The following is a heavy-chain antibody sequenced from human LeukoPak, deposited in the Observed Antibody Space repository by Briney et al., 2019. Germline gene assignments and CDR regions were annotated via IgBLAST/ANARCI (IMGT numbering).Heavy chain of an antibody. CDR1: GGSISGGGHY. D-gene: IGHD5-24*01. Sequence: SQTLSLTCTVSGGSISGGGHYCSWVRQHPGKGLEWIGYIYDQGSTDYNTSLKSRITMAIDTSKNQFSLRLTSVTAADTAVYYCARGPTREDAFDLGGQGAMVSVSS. J-gene: IGHJ3*01. CDR3: ARGPTREDAFDL. V-gene: IGHV4-31*03. CDR2: IYDQGST.